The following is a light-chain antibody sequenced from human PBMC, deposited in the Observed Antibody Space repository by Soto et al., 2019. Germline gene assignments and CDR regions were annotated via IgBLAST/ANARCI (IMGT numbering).Light chain of an antibody. J-gene: IGKJ1*01. CDR1: QSVSSSY. Sequence: PVERATLSCRASQSVSSSYLAWYQQKPGQAPRLLIYGASSRATGIPDRFSGSGSGTDFTLTISRLEPEDFAVYYCQQYGSSPWTFGQGTKVDIK. CDR2: GAS. CDR3: QQYGSSPWT. V-gene: IGKV3-20*01.